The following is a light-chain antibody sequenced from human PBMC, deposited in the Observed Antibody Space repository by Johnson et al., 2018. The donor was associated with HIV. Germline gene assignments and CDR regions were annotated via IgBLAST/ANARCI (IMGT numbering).Light chain of an antibody. J-gene: IGLJ1*01. V-gene: IGLV1-51*01. CDR3: GTWDSSLTSYV. CDR2: DNN. CDR1: SSNVGSSF. Sequence: QSVLTQPPSVSAAPGQTVTISCSGSSSNVGSSFVSWYRQVPGTAPKLLIYDNNKRPSGIPGRFSGSKSGPSATLGITGLQTGDEADYYCGTWDSSLTSYVFGAGTKVTVL.